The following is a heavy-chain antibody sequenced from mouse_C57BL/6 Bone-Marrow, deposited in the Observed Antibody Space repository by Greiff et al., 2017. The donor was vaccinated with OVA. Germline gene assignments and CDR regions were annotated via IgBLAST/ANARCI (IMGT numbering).Heavy chain of an antibody. J-gene: IGHJ4*01. CDR2: ISYDGSN. CDR1: GYSITSGYY. Sequence: VQLQQSGPGLVKPSQSLSLTCSVTGYSITSGYYWNWIRQFPGNKLEWMGYISYDGSNNYYPSLKNRISITRDTSKNQFFLKLNSVTTEDTATYYCARDGNYYAMDYWGQGTSVTVSS. D-gene: IGHD2-1*01. V-gene: IGHV3-6*01. CDR3: ARDGNYYAMDY.